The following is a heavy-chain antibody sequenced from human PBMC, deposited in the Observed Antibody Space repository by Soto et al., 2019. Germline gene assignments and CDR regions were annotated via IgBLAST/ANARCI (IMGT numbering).Heavy chain of an antibody. D-gene: IGHD2-2*02. Sequence: QVQLQESGPGLVKPSETLSLTCTVSGGSISSYYWSWIRQPPGKGLEWIGYIYYSGSTNYNPSLKSRVTISVDTSKNQFSLKLSSVTAADTAVYYCASRYRIGSPYDYWGQGTLVTVSS. J-gene: IGHJ4*02. CDR1: GGSISSYY. CDR3: ASRYRIGSPYDY. V-gene: IGHV4-59*01. CDR2: IYYSGST.